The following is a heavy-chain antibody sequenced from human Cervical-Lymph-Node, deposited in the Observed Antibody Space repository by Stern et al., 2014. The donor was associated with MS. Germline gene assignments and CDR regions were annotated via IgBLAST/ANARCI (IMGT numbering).Heavy chain of an antibody. J-gene: IGHJ4*02. CDR2: IYGDDEK. D-gene: IGHD3-10*01. V-gene: IGHV2-5*05. CDR1: GFSLTTITVG. Sequence: QITLKESGPTLVKPTQTLRLTCTFSGFSLTTITVGVGWIRQPPGKALEWLALIYGDDEKPSGPSLKNRLTITKDTSRNQVVLTMTNIDPVDTATYYCAHRQGIQPYFNNWGQGTLVTVSS. CDR3: AHRQGIQPYFNN.